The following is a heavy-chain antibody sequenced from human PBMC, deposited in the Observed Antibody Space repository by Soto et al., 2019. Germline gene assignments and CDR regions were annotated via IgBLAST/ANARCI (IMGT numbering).Heavy chain of an antibody. D-gene: IGHD3-9*01. CDR3: AHSIRYFDWLFPPRFDY. CDR2: IYWDDDK. Sequence: QITLKESGPTLVKPTQTLTLTCTFSGFSLSTSGVGVGWIRQPPGKALEWLALIYWDDDKRYSPSLKSRLTITKYTPNNQEVLTMTNMDPVDTASSYGAHSIRYFDWLFPPRFDYWGQGTLVTVSS. J-gene: IGHJ4*02. CDR1: GFSLSTSGVG. V-gene: IGHV2-5*02.